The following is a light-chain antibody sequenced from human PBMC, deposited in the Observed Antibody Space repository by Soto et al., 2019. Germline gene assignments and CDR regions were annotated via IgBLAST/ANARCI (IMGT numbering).Light chain of an antibody. CDR3: QQYGSSGT. Sequence: EIVLTQSPGTLSLSPGERATLSCRASQSVSNNYLAWYQQKPGQAPRILTYGASNRATGIPDRFSGSGSGTAFTLTISRLEPEDFAVYYCQQYGSSGTFGQGTKVDIK. V-gene: IGKV3-20*01. CDR2: GAS. J-gene: IGKJ1*01. CDR1: QSVSNNY.